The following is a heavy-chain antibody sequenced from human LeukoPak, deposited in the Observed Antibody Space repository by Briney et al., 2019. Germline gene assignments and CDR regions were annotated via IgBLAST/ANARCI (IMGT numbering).Heavy chain of an antibody. CDR3: GRDWKLDY. J-gene: IGHJ4*02. D-gene: IGHD1-1*01. Sequence: GGSLRLSCYTSGFTFNNYPMSWVRQAPGKGLEWVSAISNDGGDTKYADSVKGRFTISRDNSRNTLYLQMKSLRVEDTAIYYCGRDWKLDYWGQGSLVTVSS. CDR2: ISNDGGDT. CDR1: GFTFNNYP. V-gene: IGHV3-23*01.